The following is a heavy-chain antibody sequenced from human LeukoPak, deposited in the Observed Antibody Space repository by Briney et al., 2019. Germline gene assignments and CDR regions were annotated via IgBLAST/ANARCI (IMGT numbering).Heavy chain of an antibody. Sequence: PSETLSLTCSVSGDSVSSSPYYWGWIRQPPGKGLEWIGNTFSTSTLYNASLRSRVTIVVDTSKNQFSLKLTSATAADTAIYFCARYKFHNYFDPWGQGTLVVVSS. CDR1: GDSVSSSPYY. J-gene: IGHJ5*02. D-gene: IGHD5-24*01. V-gene: IGHV4-61*01. CDR3: ARYKFHNYFDP. CDR2: TFSTST.